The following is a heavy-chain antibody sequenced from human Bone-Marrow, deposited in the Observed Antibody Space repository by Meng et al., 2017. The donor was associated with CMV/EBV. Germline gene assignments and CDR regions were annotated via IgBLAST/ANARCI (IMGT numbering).Heavy chain of an antibody. J-gene: IGHJ5*02. CDR2: IYYSGST. CDR1: GGSISSSSYY. D-gene: IGHD2-15*01. V-gene: IGHV4-39*01. Sequence: SETLSLTCTVSGGSISSSSYYWGWIRQPPGKGLEWIGSIYYSGSTYYNPSLKSRVTISVDTSKNQFSLKLSSVTAADTAVYYCARGPTRRYCSGGSCYSGLDPWGQGTLVTVSS. CDR3: ARGPTRRYCSGGSCYSGLDP.